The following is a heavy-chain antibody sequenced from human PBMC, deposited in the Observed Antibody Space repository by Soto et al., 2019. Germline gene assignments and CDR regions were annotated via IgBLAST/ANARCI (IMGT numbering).Heavy chain of an antibody. Sequence: GGSLRLCCAASGFTFSSYAMSWVRQAPGKGLEWVSAISGSGGSTYYADYVKGRFSISRDNSKNTLYLQMNSLRAEDTAVYYCAKNRGSSWSDRLDYWGQGTLVTVSS. CDR2: ISGSGGST. CDR1: GFTFSSYA. J-gene: IGHJ4*02. V-gene: IGHV3-23*01. D-gene: IGHD6-13*01. CDR3: AKNRGSSWSDRLDY.